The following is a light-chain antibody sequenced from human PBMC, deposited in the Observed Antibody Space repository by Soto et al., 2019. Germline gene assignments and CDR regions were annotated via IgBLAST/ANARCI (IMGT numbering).Light chain of an antibody. CDR1: SSDVGGYKS. J-gene: IGLJ1*01. Sequence: QSVLTQPASVSGSPGQSVTISCTGTSSDVGGYKSVSWYQQHPGKAPKLMLYEVSTRPSGVSDRFSGSKSGNTASLTISGLQAEDEDDYYCSSFKSSSSLYVFGTGTKVTVL. CDR2: EVS. CDR3: SSFKSSSSLYV. V-gene: IGLV2-14*01.